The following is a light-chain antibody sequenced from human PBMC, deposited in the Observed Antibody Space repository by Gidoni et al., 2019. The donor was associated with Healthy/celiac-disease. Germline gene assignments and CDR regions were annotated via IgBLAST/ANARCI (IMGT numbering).Light chain of an antibody. CDR1: QSVSSN. CDR2: CAS. V-gene: IGKV3-15*01. Sequence: EIVMTQSPATLSVSPGERATLSCRASQSVSSNLAWYQQKPGQAPRLLIYCASTRATGIPARFSGSVSWTEFTLTISSLQSEDFAVYYCQQYNNWPPYTFGQGTKLEIK. CDR3: QQYNNWPPYT. J-gene: IGKJ2*01.